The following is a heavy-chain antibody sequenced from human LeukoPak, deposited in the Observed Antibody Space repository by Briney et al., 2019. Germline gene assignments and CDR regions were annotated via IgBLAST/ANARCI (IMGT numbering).Heavy chain of an antibody. CDR3: AKESQTYYDIMTGYPNYYFDY. Sequence: GGSLRLSCAASKFTFSTSAMSWVRQAPGKGLVGVSAIRGSGANTYYGDSVKRRYTISRDNSKNTLYLEMSSLRSDDTAVYYGAKESQTYYDIMTGYPNYYFDYWGQGTLVTVSS. J-gene: IGHJ4*02. D-gene: IGHD3-9*01. CDR2: IRGSGANT. V-gene: IGHV3-23*01. CDR1: KFTFSTSA.